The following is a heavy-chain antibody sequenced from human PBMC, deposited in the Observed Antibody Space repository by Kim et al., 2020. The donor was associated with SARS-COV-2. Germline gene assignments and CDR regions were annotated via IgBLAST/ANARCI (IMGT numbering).Heavy chain of an antibody. V-gene: IGHV4-31*02. CDR3: ARVPEGGFTMVRGVDFWFDP. Sequence: RVTISVDTSKNQFSLKLSSVTAADTAVYYCARVPEGGFTMVRGVDFWFDPWGQGTLVTVSS. D-gene: IGHD3-10*01. J-gene: IGHJ5*02.